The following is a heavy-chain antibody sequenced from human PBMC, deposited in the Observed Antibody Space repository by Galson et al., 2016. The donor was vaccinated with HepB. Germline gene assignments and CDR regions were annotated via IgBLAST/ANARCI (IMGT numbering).Heavy chain of an antibody. Sequence: SLRLSCAASGFTFSSYSMNWVRQAPGKGLEWVSSLSGSNSYIYYADSVKGRFTISRDNAKNPMYLQMNSLRAEDTAVYYCARGREFTAVTGCRWFDPWGQGTLVTISS. CDR1: GFTFSSYS. CDR2: LSGSNSYI. CDR3: ARGREFTAVTGCRWFDP. D-gene: IGHD6-19*01. V-gene: IGHV3-21*01. J-gene: IGHJ5*02.